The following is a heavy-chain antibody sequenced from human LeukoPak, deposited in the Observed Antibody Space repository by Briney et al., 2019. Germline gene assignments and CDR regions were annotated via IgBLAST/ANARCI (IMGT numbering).Heavy chain of an antibody. V-gene: IGHV4-4*07. D-gene: IGHD3-10*01. CDR1: GGSISSYY. Sequence: SETLSLTRTVSGGSISSYYWSWIRQPAGKGLEWIGRIYTSGSTNYNPSLKSRVTMSVDTSKNQFPLKLTSVSAADTAMYFCAKTGSLMGRFFDYWGQGIQVIVSS. J-gene: IGHJ4*02. CDR2: IYTSGST. CDR3: AKTGSLMGRFFDY.